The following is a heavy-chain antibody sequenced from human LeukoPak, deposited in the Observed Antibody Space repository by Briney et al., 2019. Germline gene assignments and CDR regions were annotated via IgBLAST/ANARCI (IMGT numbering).Heavy chain of an antibody. V-gene: IGHV4-31*03. J-gene: IGHJ4*02. CDR3: ARYGGNAHDY. D-gene: IGHD4-23*01. Sequence: SETLSLTCTVSGGSISSGGYYWSWIRQHPGKGLEWIGHIYYIGTTYYNPSLKSRVTISVDTSKKQFSLKLSSVTAADTAVYYCARYGGNAHDYWGQGTLVTVSS. CDR1: GGSISSGGYY. CDR2: IYYIGTT.